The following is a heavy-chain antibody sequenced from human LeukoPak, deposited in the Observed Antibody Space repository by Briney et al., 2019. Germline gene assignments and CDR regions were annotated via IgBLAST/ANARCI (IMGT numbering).Heavy chain of an antibody. CDR3: AKDHRKYGDHWYFDL. CDR1: GFTFDDYA. D-gene: IGHD4-17*01. J-gene: IGHJ2*01. V-gene: IGHV3-9*01. Sequence: GGSLRLSCAASGFTFDDYAMHWVRQAPRKGLEWVSGISWNSGSIGYADSVKGRFTISRDNAKNSLYLQMNSLRAEDTALYYCAKDHRKYGDHWYFDLWGRGTLVTVSS. CDR2: ISWNSGSI.